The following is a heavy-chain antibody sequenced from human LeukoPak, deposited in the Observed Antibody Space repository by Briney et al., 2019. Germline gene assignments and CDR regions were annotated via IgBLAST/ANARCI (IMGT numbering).Heavy chain of an antibody. CDR2: ISYDRSNE. V-gene: IGHV3-30-3*01. CDR3: ARDGGQIYFDSSGYPTYYYYGMDV. CDR1: GFTLNSYA. Sequence: GGSLRLSCAASGFTLNSYAMHWVRQAPGKGLEWVAVISYDRSNEYYADSVKGRFTISRDNSKNMLFLQMDSLRAADTAVYYCARDGGQIYFDSSGYPTYYYYGMDVWGQGTTVTVSS. J-gene: IGHJ6*02. D-gene: IGHD3-22*01.